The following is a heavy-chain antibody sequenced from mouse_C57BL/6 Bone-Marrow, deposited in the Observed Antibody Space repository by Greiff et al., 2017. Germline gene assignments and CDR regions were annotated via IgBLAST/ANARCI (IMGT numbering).Heavy chain of an antibody. J-gene: IGHJ4*01. CDR1: GYTFTSYW. CDR3: ARPFWDYYAMDY. CDR2: IDPSDSYT. D-gene: IGHD4-1*01. Sequence: VQLKQPGAELVKPGASVKLSCKASGYTFTSYWMQWVKQRPGQGLEWIGEIDPSDSYTNYNQKFKGKATLTVDTSSSTAYMQLSSLTSEDSAVYYCARPFWDYYAMDYWGQGTSVTVSS. V-gene: IGHV1-50*01.